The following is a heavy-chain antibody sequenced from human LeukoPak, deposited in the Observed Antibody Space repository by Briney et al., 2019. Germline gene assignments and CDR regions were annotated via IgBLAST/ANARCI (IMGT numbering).Heavy chain of an antibody. CDR2: IKSKTDGGTT. CDR3: ATFPPP. CDR1: GFTFTNAW. Sequence: GGSLRLSCEASGFTFTNAWMTWVRQAPGKGLEWVGRIKSKTDGGTTEYAATVKGRFTISRDDSKKTLFLQMDSLKTEATAVYYCATFPPPWGQGTLVTVS. V-gene: IGHV3-15*01. J-gene: IGHJ5*02.